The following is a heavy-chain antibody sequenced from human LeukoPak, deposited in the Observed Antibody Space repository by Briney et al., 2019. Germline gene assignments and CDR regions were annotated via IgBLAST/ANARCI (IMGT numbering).Heavy chain of an antibody. D-gene: IGHD3-22*01. J-gene: IGHJ3*02. CDR3: AKSGPYYYDSSGYYHHDAFDI. CDR1: GFTFSSYA. CDR2: ISGSGGST. V-gene: IGHV3-23*01. Sequence: GGSLRLSCAASGFTFSSYAMSWVRQAPGKGLEWVSAISGSGGSTYYADSVKGRFTISRDNSKNTLYLQMNSLRAEDTAVYYCAKSGPYYYDSSGYYHHDAFDIWGQGTMVTVSS.